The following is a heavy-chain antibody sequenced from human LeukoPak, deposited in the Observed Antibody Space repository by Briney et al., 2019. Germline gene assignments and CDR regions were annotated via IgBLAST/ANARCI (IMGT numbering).Heavy chain of an antibody. Sequence: GGSLRLSCVASGFIVSNNYMSWVRQAPGKGLEWVSSISSSSSYIYYADSVKGRFTISRDNAKNSLYLQMNSLRAEDTAVYYCAREIVEMATIRDYYFDYWGQGTLVTVSS. V-gene: IGHV3-21*01. CDR1: GFIVSNNY. CDR3: AREIVEMATIRDYYFDY. D-gene: IGHD5-24*01. J-gene: IGHJ4*02. CDR2: ISSSSSYI.